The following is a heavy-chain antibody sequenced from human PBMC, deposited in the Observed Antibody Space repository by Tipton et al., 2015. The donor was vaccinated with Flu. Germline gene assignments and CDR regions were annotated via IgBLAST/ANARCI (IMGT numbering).Heavy chain of an antibody. D-gene: IGHD2-21*02. J-gene: IGHJ4*02. Sequence: QLVQSGAEVKKPGSSVKVSCKASGGTFSSYAISWVRQAPGQGLEWMGGIIPIFGTANYAQKFQGRVTITADESTSTAYMELSSLRSEDPAVYYCANLGCGGDCMGGFDYWGQGTLVPVSS. CDR3: ANLGCGGDCMGGFDY. V-gene: IGHV1-69*01. CDR2: IIPIFGTA. CDR1: GGTFSSYA.